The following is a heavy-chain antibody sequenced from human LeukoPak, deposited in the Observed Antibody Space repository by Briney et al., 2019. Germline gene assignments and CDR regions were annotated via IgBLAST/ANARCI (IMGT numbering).Heavy chain of an antibody. CDR2: ISNNGKT. D-gene: IGHD2-21*01. Sequence: SETLSLTCTVSGASISSSSWTWIRQSPGKGLESLGFISNNGKTKYKSSFEGRVSMSLDTSKSQFSLALSSVTAADTAVYFCARRIYSGTVRHLLYSFMDVWGKGTTVIVS. J-gene: IGHJ6*03. CDR1: GASISSSS. V-gene: IGHV4-59*08. CDR3: ARRIYSGTVRHLLYSFMDV.